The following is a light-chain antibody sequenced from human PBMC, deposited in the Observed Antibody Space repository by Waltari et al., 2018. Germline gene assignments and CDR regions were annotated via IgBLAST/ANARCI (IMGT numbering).Light chain of an antibody. CDR2: GLS. CDR1: QSVRSD. J-gene: IGKJ4*01. Sequence: EIVLTQSPVTLSLSPGERATLSCRASQSVRSDFLAWYQQKPGQAPRLLIYGLSTRATVVPARFSGSGSGTEFTRIISSLQSEDFAVYFCQQYSNWPLTFGGGTKVQIK. V-gene: IGKV3-15*01. CDR3: QQYSNWPLT.